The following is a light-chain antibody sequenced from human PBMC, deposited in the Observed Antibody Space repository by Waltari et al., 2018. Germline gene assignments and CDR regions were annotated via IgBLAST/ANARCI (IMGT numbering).Light chain of an antibody. CDR1: NIGSKS. Sequence: SYVLTQSPSVSVAPGQTARISCGGDNIGSKSVHWYKQKSGQAPLLVVFDNDDRPSGIPERVSGANSGNTATLTISRVEAGDEAGYYGQVWDNNSDHWVFGGGTKLTVL. V-gene: IGLV3-21*02. CDR3: QVWDNNSDHWV. J-gene: IGLJ3*02. CDR2: DND.